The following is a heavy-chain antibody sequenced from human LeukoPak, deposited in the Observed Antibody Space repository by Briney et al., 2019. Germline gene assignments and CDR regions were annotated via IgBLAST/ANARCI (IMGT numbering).Heavy chain of an antibody. Sequence: ERSLRLSCAASGFTFSSYAMHWVRQAPGKGLEWVAVISYDGSNKYYADSVKGRFTISRDNSKNTLYLQMNSLRAEDTAVYYCARDALILVLKVGATFDYWGQGTLVTVSS. D-gene: IGHD1-26*01. J-gene: IGHJ4*02. V-gene: IGHV3-30-3*01. CDR1: GFTFSSYA. CDR3: ARDALILVLKVGATFDY. CDR2: ISYDGSNK.